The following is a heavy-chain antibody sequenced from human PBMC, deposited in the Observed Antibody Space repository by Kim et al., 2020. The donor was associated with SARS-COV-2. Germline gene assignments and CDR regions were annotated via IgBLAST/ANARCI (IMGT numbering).Heavy chain of an antibody. D-gene: IGHD3-10*01. V-gene: IGHV3-33*01. J-gene: IGHJ4*02. CDR2: NK. CDR3: ARDPYGSGVK. Sequence: NKYYADSVKGRFTISRDNSKNTLYLQMNSLRAEDTAVYYCARDPYGSGVKWGQGTLVTVSS.